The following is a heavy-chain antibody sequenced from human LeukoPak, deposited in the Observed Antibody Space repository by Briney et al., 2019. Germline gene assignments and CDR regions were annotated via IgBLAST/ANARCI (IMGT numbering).Heavy chain of an antibody. CDR2: VHNSDT. V-gene: IGHV4-59*02. J-gene: IGHJ5*01. D-gene: IGHD2-15*01. CDR1: GASVSSNS. CDR3: AREGDCSGGSCYSYGWFDS. Sequence: PSESPSPTCSLSGASVSSNSWSWGRQPPGKGLEWIAYVHNSDTNYNPSLNSRVTILFDTSKNQFSLKLRSVTAADTAVYFCAREGDCSGGSCYSYGWFDSWG.